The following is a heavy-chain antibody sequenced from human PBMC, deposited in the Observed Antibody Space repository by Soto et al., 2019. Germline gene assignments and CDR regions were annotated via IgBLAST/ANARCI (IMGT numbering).Heavy chain of an antibody. CDR2: ISAYNGNT. J-gene: IGHJ4*02. CDR1: GYTFTSYG. V-gene: IGHV1-18*01. Sequence: QVQLVQPGAEVKKPGASVKVSCKASGYTFTSYGISWVRQAPGQGLEWMGWISAYNGNTNYAQKLQGRVTMTTDTSTSTAYMELRSLRSDDTAVYYCARDGKPYCSGGSCYFDYWGQGTLVTVSS. CDR3: ARDGKPYCSGGSCYFDY. D-gene: IGHD2-15*01.